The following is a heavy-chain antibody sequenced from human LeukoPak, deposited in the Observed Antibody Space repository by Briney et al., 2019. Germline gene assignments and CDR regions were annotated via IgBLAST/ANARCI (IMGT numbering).Heavy chain of an antibody. V-gene: IGHV3-30*02. CDR2: IRYDGSNK. CDR1: GFTFSSYG. CDR3: AKVGSSGWYDDYFDY. J-gene: IGHJ4*02. Sequence: GGSLRLSCAASGFTFSSYGMHWVRQAPGKGLEWVAFIRYDGSNKYYADSVKGRFTISRDNSKNTLYLQMNSLRAEDTAVYNCAKVGSSGWYDDYFDYWGQGTLVTVSS. D-gene: IGHD6-19*01.